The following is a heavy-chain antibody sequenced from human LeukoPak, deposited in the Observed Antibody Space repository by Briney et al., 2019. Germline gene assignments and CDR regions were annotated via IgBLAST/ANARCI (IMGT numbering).Heavy chain of an antibody. CDR2: ISSSSSYI. CDR1: GFTFSSYS. J-gene: IGHJ3*02. V-gene: IGHV3-21*01. Sequence: PGGSLRLSCAASGFTFSSYSMNWVRQAPGKGLEWVSSISSSSSYIYYADSVKGRFTISRENAKNSLYLKMKSLRAEDTAVYYCAREGGSRYSYGYARGPRRDAFDIWGQGTMVTVSS. CDR3: AREGGSRYSYGYARGPRRDAFDI. D-gene: IGHD5-18*01.